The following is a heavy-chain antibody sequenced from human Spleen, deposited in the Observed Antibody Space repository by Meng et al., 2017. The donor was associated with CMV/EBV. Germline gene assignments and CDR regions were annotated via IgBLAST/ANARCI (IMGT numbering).Heavy chain of an antibody. D-gene: IGHD4-23*01. V-gene: IGHV3-21*04. CDR2: MGATGDYI. J-gene: IGHJ2*01. Sequence: GGSLRLSCEGSGFAFSSYTMTRVRQAPGKGLEWVSSMGATGDYIQYGDSMKGRFTIARDNAKNLVFLQMNSLRVEDTAFYFCTRDLPTSNSYFDLWGPGTLVTVSS. CDR1: GFAFSSYT. CDR3: TRDLPTSNSYFDL.